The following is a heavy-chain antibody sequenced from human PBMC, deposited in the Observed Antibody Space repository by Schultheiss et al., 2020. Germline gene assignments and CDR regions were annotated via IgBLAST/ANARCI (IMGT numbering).Heavy chain of an antibody. Sequence: GGSLRLSCAASGFTFSSYGMHWVRQAPGKGLEWVAVISYDGSNKYYADSVKGRFTISRDNSKNTLYLQMNSLRAEDTAVYYCARLTLGDDYYDSSGYASWWGQGTLVTVSS. D-gene: IGHD3-22*01. CDR2: ISYDGSNK. J-gene: IGHJ4*02. V-gene: IGHV3-30*19. CDR1: GFTFSSYG. CDR3: ARLTLGDDYYDSSGYASW.